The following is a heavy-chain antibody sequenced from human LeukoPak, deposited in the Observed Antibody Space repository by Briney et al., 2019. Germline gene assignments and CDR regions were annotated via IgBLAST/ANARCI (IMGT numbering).Heavy chain of an antibody. CDR2: INPSGGST. CDR3: ASSTYRMRAPFDY. CDR1: GYTFTGYY. V-gene: IGHV1-46*01. D-gene: IGHD1-14*01. Sequence: ASVKASCKASGYTFTGYYMHWVRQAPGQGLEWMGIINPSGGSTSYAQKFQGRVTMTRDTSTSTVYMELSSLRSEDTAVYYCASSTYRMRAPFDYWGQGTLVTVSS. J-gene: IGHJ4*02.